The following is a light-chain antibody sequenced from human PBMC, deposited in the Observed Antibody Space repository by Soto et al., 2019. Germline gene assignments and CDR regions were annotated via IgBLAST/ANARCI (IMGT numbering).Light chain of an antibody. CDR1: SGHSNNA. CDR2: LNSDGSH. CDR3: QTWGTGVRV. V-gene: IGLV4-69*01. Sequence: QPVLTQSPSASASLGASVKLTCTLSSGHSNNAIAWHQQHPQKGPRFLMKLNSDGSHIKGDGIPDRFSGSRSGAERYLTIASLQSEDEADYYCQTWGTGVRVFGGGTKLTVL. J-gene: IGLJ2*01.